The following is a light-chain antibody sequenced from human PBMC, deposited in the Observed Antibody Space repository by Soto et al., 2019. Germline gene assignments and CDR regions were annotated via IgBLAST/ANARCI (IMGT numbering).Light chain of an antibody. CDR1: SNDIGTYRY. CDR2: EVS. J-gene: IGLJ3*02. V-gene: IGLV2-14*01. CDR3: TSYPTSSTLV. Sequence: QSALTQPASVSGSPGQSITISCTGTSNDIGTYRYVSWYQQHPGKVPKLIIFEVSARPSGVSHRFSGSKSGNTASLTISGIQAEDEADYYCTSYPTSSTLVFGGGTKVTVL.